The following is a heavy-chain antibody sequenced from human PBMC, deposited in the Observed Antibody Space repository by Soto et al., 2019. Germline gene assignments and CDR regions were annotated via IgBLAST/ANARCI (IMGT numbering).Heavy chain of an antibody. Sequence: QLQLQESGPGLVKPSETLSLTCTVSGGSISTSDCYWGWIRQSPGKGLEWIGNIHYSGSPFSSPSLRSRVTISVDTSKNQFSLKLNSVTAADTAVYYCARASVTVAGTDFHSWGQGTLVTVSS. CDR3: ARASVTVAGTDFHS. CDR1: GGSISTSDCY. V-gene: IGHV4-39*01. D-gene: IGHD6-19*01. CDR2: IHYSGSP. J-gene: IGHJ4*02.